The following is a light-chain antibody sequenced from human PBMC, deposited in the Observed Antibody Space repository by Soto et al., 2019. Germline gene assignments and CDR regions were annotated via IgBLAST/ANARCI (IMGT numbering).Light chain of an antibody. Sequence: QSALTQPASVSGAPGQSITIACTGTSKDLGHYDYVSWYQQHPGKAPKLSIYDVTYRPSGGSTRYSGSKSGNPASLTSSGRQSDDQDDYYCCSLTTRHTYVFRSRTELTV. CDR1: SKDLGHYDY. CDR2: DVT. CDR3: CSLTTRHTYV. V-gene: IGLV2-14*03. J-gene: IGLJ1*01.